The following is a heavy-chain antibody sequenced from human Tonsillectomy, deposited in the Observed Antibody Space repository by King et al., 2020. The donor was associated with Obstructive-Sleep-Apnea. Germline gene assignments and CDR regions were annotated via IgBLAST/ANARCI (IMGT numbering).Heavy chain of an antibody. CDR1: GYDFSSHW. CDR3: ARRYYFGSGTYWYFDL. V-gene: IGHV5-10-1*01. CDR2: MDPKDSYT. D-gene: IGHD3-10*01. Sequence: QLVQSGAEVKKPGESLRISCKGSGYDFSSHWISWVRQGPGKGLGWMGKMDPKDSYTGYSPSFQGHITISVDKSISTAYLQWSSLKASDSAMYYCARRYYFGSGTYWYFDLWGRGSLVTVSS. J-gene: IGHJ2*01.